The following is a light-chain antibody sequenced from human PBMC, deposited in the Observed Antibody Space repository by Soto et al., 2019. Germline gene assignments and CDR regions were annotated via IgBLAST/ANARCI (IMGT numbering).Light chain of an antibody. CDR1: HSVRIW. V-gene: IGKV1-5*03. CDR3: QHYQNLWA. J-gene: IGKJ1*01. CDR2: KSS. Sequence: IQMTQSPSTLSASEGDRVTISCRASHSVRIWLAWYQEKPGRATKLLIYKSSILESGVSSRFSGSGSGTDFTITISSLQSEDSAVYCCQHYQNLWAFGQGTKVDIK.